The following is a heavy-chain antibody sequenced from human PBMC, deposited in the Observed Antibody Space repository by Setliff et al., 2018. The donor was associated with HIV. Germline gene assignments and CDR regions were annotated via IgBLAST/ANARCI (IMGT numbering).Heavy chain of an antibody. D-gene: IGHD2-2*02. V-gene: IGHV5-51*01. CDR3: ARRGLYDTAPFDY. CDR1: GYSFTSYW. CDR2: IYPGDSGT. Sequence: PGESLKISCKGSGYSFTSYWIGWVRQMPGKGLEWMGIIYPGDSGTRYSPSFQGQVTISADKSISTAYLQWSSLKASDTAMYYCARRGLYDTAPFDYWGQGTLVTVSS. J-gene: IGHJ4*02.